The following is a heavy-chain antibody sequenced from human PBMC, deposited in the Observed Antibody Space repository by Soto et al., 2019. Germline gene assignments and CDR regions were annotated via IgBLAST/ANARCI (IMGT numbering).Heavy chain of an antibody. D-gene: IGHD6-6*01. J-gene: IGHJ6*02. CDR2: INPNSGGT. CDR1: GYTFTGYY. CDR3: AAVPSSSHYYYGMDV. V-gene: IGHV1-2*04. Sequence: ASVKVSCKASGYTFTGYYMHWVRQAPGQGLEWMGWINPNSGGTNYAQKFQGWVTITRDMSTSTAYMELSSLRSEDTAVYYCAAVPSSSHYYYGMDVWGQGTTVTVSS.